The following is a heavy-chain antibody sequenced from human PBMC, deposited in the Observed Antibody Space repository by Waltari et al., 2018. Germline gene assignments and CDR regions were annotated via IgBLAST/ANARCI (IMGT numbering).Heavy chain of an antibody. CDR1: GFTFSSYA. CDR3: AKDHYGSGSYSRNWFDP. CDR2: ISGSGGST. V-gene: IGHV3-23*01. D-gene: IGHD3-10*01. Sequence: EVQLLESGGGLVQPGGSLRLSCAASGFTFSSYAMSWVRQAPGKGLEWVSAISGSGGSTDYADSVKGRFTISRDNSKNTLYLQMNSLRAEDTAVYYCAKDHYGSGSYSRNWFDPWGQGTLVTVSS. J-gene: IGHJ5*02.